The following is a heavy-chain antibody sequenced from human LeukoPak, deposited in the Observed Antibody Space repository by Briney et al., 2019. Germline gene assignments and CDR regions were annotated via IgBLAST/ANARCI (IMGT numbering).Heavy chain of an antibody. Sequence: MPSETLSLTCAVYGGSFSGYYWSWIRQPPGKGLEWIGEINHSGSTNYNPSLKSRVTISVDTSKNQFSLKLSSVTAADTAVYYCASADYGGRGYYFDYWGQGTLVTVSS. CDR3: ASADYGGRGYYFDY. V-gene: IGHV4-34*01. J-gene: IGHJ4*02. D-gene: IGHD2-21*01. CDR2: INHSGST. CDR1: GGSFSGYY.